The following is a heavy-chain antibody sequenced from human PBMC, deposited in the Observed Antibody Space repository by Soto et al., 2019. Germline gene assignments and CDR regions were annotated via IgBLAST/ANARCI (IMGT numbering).Heavy chain of an antibody. CDR3: ATGQYDILTRYFYFAY. Sequence: WAAVKVSWNGAGYTLTELSMHWVRRAPGKGLEWMGGFDPEDGETIYEQKFQGRVTMTEDTSTDTAYMELSSLRSEDTAVYYCATGQYDILTRYFYFAYWGQRSLVTVYS. D-gene: IGHD3-9*01. V-gene: IGHV1-24*01. J-gene: IGHJ4*02. CDR1: GYTLTELS. CDR2: FDPEDGET.